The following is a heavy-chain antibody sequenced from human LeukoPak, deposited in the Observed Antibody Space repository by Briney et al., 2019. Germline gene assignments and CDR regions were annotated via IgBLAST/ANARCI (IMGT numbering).Heavy chain of an antibody. D-gene: IGHD1-26*01. CDR1: GFTFSSYS. V-gene: IGHV3-21*01. J-gene: IGHJ6*02. Sequence: GGSLRLSCAASGFTFSSYSMNWVRQAPGKGLEWVSSISSSSSYIYYADSVKGRFTISRDNAKNSLYLQMNSLGAEDTAVYYCARDPVGSSPFDYYHGMDVWGQGTTVTVSS. CDR2: ISSSSSYI. CDR3: ARDPVGSSPFDYYHGMDV.